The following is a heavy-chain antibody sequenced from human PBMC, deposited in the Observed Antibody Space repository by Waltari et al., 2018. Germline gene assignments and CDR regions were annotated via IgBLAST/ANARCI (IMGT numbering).Heavy chain of an antibody. V-gene: IGHV3-23*01. J-gene: IGHJ4*02. CDR2: ISVSDAT. D-gene: IGHD1-20*01. Sequence: EVQLLESGGDLVRPGGSRRPPCAVAGHSFSNSAINWVRLAPGTGLGWVSGISVSDATYYADSVKGRFTISRDTSKNTVFLQMNGLRAEDTAVYYCATPFYNWDDPLHSWGQGTLVTVSS. CDR3: ATPFYNWDDPLHS. CDR1: GHSFSNSA.